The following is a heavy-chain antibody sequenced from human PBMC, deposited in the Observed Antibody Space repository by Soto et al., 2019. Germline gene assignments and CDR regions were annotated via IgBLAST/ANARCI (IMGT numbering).Heavy chain of an antibody. V-gene: IGHV1-46*01. CDR3: ASSKGPTGYYYGMDV. D-gene: IGHD2-8*02. CDR1: GYTFTSYY. Sequence: ASVKVSCKASGYTFTSYYMHCVRQAPGQGLEWMGIINPSDGKTIYAQKFQGRVTMTEDTSTDTAYMELSSLRSEDTAVYYCASSKGPTGYYYGMDVWGQGTTVTVSS. J-gene: IGHJ6*02. CDR2: INPSDGKT.